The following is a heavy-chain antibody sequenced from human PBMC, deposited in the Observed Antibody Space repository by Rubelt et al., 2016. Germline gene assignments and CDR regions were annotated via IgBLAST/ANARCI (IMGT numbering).Heavy chain of an antibody. CDR2: YDGSNK. D-gene: IGHD6-6*01. J-gene: IGHJ6*02. Sequence: YDGSNKYYADSVKGRFTISRDNSKNTLYLQMGSLRAEDMAVYYCARDDSSSSEFYYYGMDVWGQGTTVTVSS. V-gene: IGHV3-30*14. CDR3: ARDDSSSSEFYYYGMDV.